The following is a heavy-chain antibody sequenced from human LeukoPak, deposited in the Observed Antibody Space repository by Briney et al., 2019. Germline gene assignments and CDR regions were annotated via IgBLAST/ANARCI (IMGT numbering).Heavy chain of an antibody. J-gene: IGHJ4*02. D-gene: IGHD6-13*01. CDR3: ASYSSSWYWSYFDY. CDR1: GGSISTGSYY. V-gene: IGHV4-39*07. CDR2: IYYTGST. Sequence: SETLSLTCTVSGGSISTGSYYWGWVRQPPGKGLEGIGRIYYTGSTYYNPSLKSRVPISVDTSKHTFCLTLRSVTAAATAVDYCASYSSSWYWSYFDYGGQGTLVTVSS.